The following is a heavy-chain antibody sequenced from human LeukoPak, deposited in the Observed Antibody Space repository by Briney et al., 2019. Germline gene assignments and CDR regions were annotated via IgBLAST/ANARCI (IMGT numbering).Heavy chain of an antibody. CDR1: GGSISSYY. CDR3: ARDHIVVVPAARVYYYYYGMDV. CDR2: IYYSEST. D-gene: IGHD2-2*01. V-gene: IGHV4-59*01. J-gene: IGHJ6*02. Sequence: SETLSLTCTVSGGSISSYYWSWIRQPPGKGLEWIGYIYYSESTNYNPSLKSRVTISVDTSKNQFSLKLSSVTAADTAVYYCARDHIVVVPAARVYYYYYGMDVWGQGTTVTVSS.